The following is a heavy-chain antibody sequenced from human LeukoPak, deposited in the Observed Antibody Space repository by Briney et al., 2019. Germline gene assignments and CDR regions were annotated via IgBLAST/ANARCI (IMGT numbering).Heavy chain of an antibody. CDR2: IKSKTDGGTT. D-gene: IGHD3-9*01. V-gene: IGHV3-15*01. CDR1: GFRFSSYA. J-gene: IGHJ4*02. Sequence: GGSLRLSCAASGFRFSSYAMSWVRQAPGKGLEWVGRIKSKTDGGTTDYAAPVKGRFTISRDDSKNTLYLQMNSLKTEDTAVYYCTTGEGRYDITYGFDFDYWGQGTLVTVSS. CDR3: TTGEGRYDITYGFDFDY.